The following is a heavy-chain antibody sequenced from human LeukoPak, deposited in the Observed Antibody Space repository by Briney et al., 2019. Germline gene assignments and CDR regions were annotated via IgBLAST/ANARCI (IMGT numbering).Heavy chain of an antibody. J-gene: IGHJ6*03. Sequence: VASLRVSSKASGYTFTRYSICWVRQAPGQRLEWMGGISAYNGNTNYAQKLQGRVTMTTDTSTSTAYMELRSLRSDDTAVYYCARETTVTTNYYYMDVWGKGTTVTVSS. V-gene: IGHV1-18*01. D-gene: IGHD4-17*01. CDR2: ISAYNGNT. CDR3: ARETTVTTNYYYMDV. CDR1: GYTFTRYS.